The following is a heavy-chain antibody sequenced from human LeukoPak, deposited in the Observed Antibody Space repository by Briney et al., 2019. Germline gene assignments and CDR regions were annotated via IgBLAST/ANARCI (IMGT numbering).Heavy chain of an antibody. Sequence: SETLSLTCAVYGESFSGYYWSWIRQHPGKGLEWIGYIYYSGSTYYNPSLKSRVTISVDTSKNQFSLKLSSVTAADTAVYYCAGSYCSSTSCSPYYFDYWGQGTLVTVSS. V-gene: IGHV4-31*11. CDR2: IYYSGST. D-gene: IGHD2-2*01. CDR3: AGSYCSSTSCSPYYFDY. CDR1: GESFSGYY. J-gene: IGHJ4*02.